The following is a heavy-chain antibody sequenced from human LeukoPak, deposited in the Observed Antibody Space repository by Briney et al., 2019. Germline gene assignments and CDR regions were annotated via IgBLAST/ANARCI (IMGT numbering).Heavy chain of an antibody. CDR2: IIPILGIA. J-gene: IGHJ4*02. D-gene: IGHD3-22*01. CDR1: GGTFSSYA. Sequence: ASVKVSCKASGGTFSSYAISWVRQAPGQGLEWMGRIIPILGIANYAQKFQGRVTITADKSTSTAYMELSSLRSEDTAVYYCARGSGYYLWYFDYWGQGTLVTVSS. V-gene: IGHV1-69*04. CDR3: ARGSGYYLWYFDY.